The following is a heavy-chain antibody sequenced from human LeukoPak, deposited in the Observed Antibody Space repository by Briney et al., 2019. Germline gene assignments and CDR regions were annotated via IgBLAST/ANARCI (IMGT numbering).Heavy chain of an antibody. CDR3: ARSGGVVVVPAAKDPIDYYYYVDV. V-gene: IGHV4-59*01. D-gene: IGHD2-2*01. CDR1: GGSISSYY. J-gene: IGHJ6*03. CDR2: IYYSGST. Sequence: SETLSLTCTVSGGSISSYYWSWIRQPPGKGLEWIGYIYYSGSTNYNPSLKSRVTISVDTSKNQFSLKLSSVTAADTAVYYCARSGGVVVVPAAKDPIDYYYYVDVWGKGTTVTVSS.